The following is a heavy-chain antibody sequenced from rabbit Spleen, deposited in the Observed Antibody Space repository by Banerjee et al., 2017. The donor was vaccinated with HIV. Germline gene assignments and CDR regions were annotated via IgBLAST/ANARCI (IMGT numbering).Heavy chain of an antibody. Sequence: QSLEESGGDLGKPGASLTLTCTASGFSFSSRYYMCWVRQAPGKGLEWIACIYDGSSTSTKYASWAKGRFTISKSSSTTVTLQMTSLTAADTATYFCARGSATMTMVITGYYFNLWGPGTLVTVS. CDR3: ARGSATMTMVITGYYFNL. D-gene: IGHD2-1*01. CDR2: IYDGSSTST. V-gene: IGHV1S40*01. J-gene: IGHJ4*01. CDR1: GFSFSSRYY.